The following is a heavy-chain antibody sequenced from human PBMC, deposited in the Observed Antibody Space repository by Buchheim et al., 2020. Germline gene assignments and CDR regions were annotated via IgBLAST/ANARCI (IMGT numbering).Heavy chain of an antibody. CDR2: IYPGDSDT. CDR3: AGHVGGDIVATFGYGMDV. D-gene: IGHD5-12*01. Sequence: EVQLVQSGAEVKKPGESLKISCKGSGYSFTTSWIGWVRQMPGKGLEWMGIIYPGDSDTRYSPSFQGQVTIPADKSISTAYPQWSSLKASDTAMYYCAGHVGGDIVATFGYGMDVWGQGTT. CDR1: GYSFTTSW. V-gene: IGHV5-51*01. J-gene: IGHJ6*02.